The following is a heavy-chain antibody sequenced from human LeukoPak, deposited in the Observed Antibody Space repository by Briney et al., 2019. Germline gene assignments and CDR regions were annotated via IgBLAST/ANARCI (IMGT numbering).Heavy chain of an antibody. D-gene: IGHD1-26*01. CDR1: GDSISSSSSY. CDR2: IYYSGST. V-gene: IGHV4-39*02. Sequence: SETLSLTCTVSGDSISSSSSYWGWIRQPPGEGLEWIGSIYYSGSTYYNTSLKSRVTISVDTSKNQFSLRLNSVTAADTAAYFCARDAVWGSHYSYYFDYWGQGTLVTVSS. CDR3: ARDAVWGSHYSYYFDY. J-gene: IGHJ4*02.